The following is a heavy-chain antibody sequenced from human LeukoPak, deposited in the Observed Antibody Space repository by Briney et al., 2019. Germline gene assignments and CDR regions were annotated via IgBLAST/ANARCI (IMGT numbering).Heavy chain of an antibody. CDR1: GFTFSSYA. CDR3: ARDSGSSEYYFDY. Sequence: GGSLRLSCAASGFTFSSYAMHWVRQAPGKGLEHVSAISSNGDSTYYANSVKGRFTISRDNSKNTLYLQMGSLRAEDMAVYYCARDSGSSEYYFDYWGQGTLVTVSS. CDR2: ISSNGDST. V-gene: IGHV3-64*01. D-gene: IGHD1-26*01. J-gene: IGHJ4*02.